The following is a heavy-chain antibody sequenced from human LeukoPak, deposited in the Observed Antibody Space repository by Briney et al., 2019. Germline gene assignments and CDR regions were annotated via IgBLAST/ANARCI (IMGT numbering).Heavy chain of an antibody. D-gene: IGHD6-19*01. CDR2: ISAYNGNT. V-gene: IGHV1-18*01. Sequence: ASVKVSCKASGYTFTSYGISWVRQAPGQGLEWMGWISAYNGNTNYAQKLQGRVTMTTDTSTSTAYMELRSLRSDDTAVYYCARPQYSSGWYSVDAFDIWGQGTMVTVSS. J-gene: IGHJ3*02. CDR1: GYTFTSYG. CDR3: ARPQYSSGWYSVDAFDI.